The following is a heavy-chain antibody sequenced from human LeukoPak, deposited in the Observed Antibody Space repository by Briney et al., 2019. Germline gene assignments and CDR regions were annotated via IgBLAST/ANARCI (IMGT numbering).Heavy chain of an antibody. CDR1: GFTFTNYV. V-gene: IGHV3-64*04. CDR2: VNINGGSA. Sequence: PGGSLRLSCAASGFTFTNYVMHWVRQAPGKGLEYVSGVNINGGSAYYADSVKGRFTVSRDNSKNTLYLQMNSLRAEDTAVYYCARDTSYYYDSSGYMGYFQHWGQGTLVTVSS. D-gene: IGHD3-22*01. J-gene: IGHJ1*01. CDR3: ARDTSYYYDSSGYMGYFQH.